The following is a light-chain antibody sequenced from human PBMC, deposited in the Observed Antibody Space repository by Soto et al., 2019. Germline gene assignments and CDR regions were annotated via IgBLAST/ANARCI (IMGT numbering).Light chain of an antibody. CDR3: QSYDNSLLAYV. CDR1: SSDIGGYNY. CDR2: EVS. Sequence: QSALTQPASVSGSPGQSITISCTGTSSDIGGYNYVSWYQQHPGKVPKLMIYEVSNRPSGVSDRFSGSRSGNTASLTISGLQAEDESDYYCQSYDNSLLAYVFGGGTKLTVL. J-gene: IGLJ2*01. V-gene: IGLV2-14*01.